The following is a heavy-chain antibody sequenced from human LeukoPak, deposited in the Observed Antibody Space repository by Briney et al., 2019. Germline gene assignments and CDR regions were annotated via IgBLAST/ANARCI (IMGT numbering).Heavy chain of an antibody. V-gene: IGHV4-59*01. D-gene: IGHD2-15*01. Sequence: SETLSLTCTVSGGSISGYYWNWIRQPPGKGLEWIGYIYYSGSTNYNPSLKSRVTLSLDTSKNQFSLKLSSVTAADTAVYHCARDSGSNFDYWGQGTLVTVSS. J-gene: IGHJ4*02. CDR3: ARDSGSNFDY. CDR2: IYYSGST. CDR1: GGSISGYY.